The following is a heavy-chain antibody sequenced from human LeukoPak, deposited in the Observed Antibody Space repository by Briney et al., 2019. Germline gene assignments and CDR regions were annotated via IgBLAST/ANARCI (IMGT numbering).Heavy chain of an antibody. CDR3: ARATGYLSYFDL. V-gene: IGHV3-20*04. J-gene: IGHJ2*01. CDR1: GFTFDDYG. CDR2: INWNGGST. D-gene: IGHD3-9*01. Sequence: GGSPRLSCAASGFTFDDYGMSWVRQAPGKGLEWVSGINWNGGSTGYADSVKGRFTISRDNAKNSLYLQMNSLRAEDTAVYYCARATGYLSYFDLWGRGTLVTVSS.